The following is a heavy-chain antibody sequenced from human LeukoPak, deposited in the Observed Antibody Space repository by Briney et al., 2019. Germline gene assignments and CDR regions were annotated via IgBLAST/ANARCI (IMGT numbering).Heavy chain of an antibody. Sequence: PSETLSLTCTVSGGSISSYYWSWIRQPAGKGLESIGRIYTSGSTNYNPSLKSRVTMSVDTSKNQFSLKLSSVTAADTAVYYCATGRDYYPSGAFDIWGQGTMVTVSS. V-gene: IGHV4-4*07. D-gene: IGHD3-10*01. CDR2: IYTSGST. CDR1: GGSISSYY. J-gene: IGHJ3*02. CDR3: ATGRDYYPSGAFDI.